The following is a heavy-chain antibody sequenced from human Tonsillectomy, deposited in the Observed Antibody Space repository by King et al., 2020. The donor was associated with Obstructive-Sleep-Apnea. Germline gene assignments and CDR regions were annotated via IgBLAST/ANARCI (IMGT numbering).Heavy chain of an antibody. D-gene: IGHD6-19*01. CDR1: GYSFTSYW. V-gene: IGHV5-10-1*01. CDR3: AGHITFEGAVAGEFDY. CDR2: IDPSDSYT. J-gene: IGHJ4*02. Sequence: QLVQSGAEVKKPGESLRISCKGSGYSFTSYWISWVRQMPGKGLEWMGRIDPSDSYTNYSPSFQGHVTISADKSISTAYLKWSSLKASDTAMYYCAGHITFEGAVAGEFDYWGQGTLVTVSS.